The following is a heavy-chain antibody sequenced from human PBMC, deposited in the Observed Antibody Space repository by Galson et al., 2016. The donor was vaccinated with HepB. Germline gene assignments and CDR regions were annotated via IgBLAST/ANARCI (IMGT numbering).Heavy chain of an antibody. Sequence: SVKVSCKASGYSFTTYFIYWVRQAPGQGLEWMGWINPKNGATRYAQKFEDRVTMSRDTSTATVYMELTSVTSDDTAVFYCVSEAHGYSGFWGQGTLVTVSS. V-gene: IGHV1-2*02. CDR3: VSEAHGYSGF. CDR2: INPKNGAT. CDR1: GYSFTTYF. D-gene: IGHD5-12*01. J-gene: IGHJ4*02.